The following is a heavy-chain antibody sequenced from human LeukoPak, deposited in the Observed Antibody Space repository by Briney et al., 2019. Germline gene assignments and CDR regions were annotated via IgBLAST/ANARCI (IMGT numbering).Heavy chain of an antibody. J-gene: IGHJ4*02. CDR3: ARVGVGNYYDSSGYYAIDY. CDR1: GASISSYY. D-gene: IGHD3-22*01. CDR2: IYYSGST. V-gene: IGHV4-59*01. Sequence: WETLSLTCTVSGASISSYYWSWIRQSPGKGLEWIGYIYYSGSTNYNPSLKSRVTISVDTSKNQFSLKLSSVTAADTAVYYCARVGVGNYYDSSGYYAIDYWGQGTLVTVSS.